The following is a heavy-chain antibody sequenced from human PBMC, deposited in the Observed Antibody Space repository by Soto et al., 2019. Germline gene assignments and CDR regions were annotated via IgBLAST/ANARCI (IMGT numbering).Heavy chain of an antibody. CDR3: ASGTYVWGSYPNWYFDL. J-gene: IGHJ2*01. V-gene: IGHV4-34*01. CDR1: GGSFSGYY. Sequence: SETLSLTCAVYGGSFSGYYWSWIRQPPGKGLEWIGEINHSGSTNYNPSLKSRVTISVDTSKNQFSLKLSSVTAADTAVYYCASGTYVWGSYPNWYFDLWGRGTLVTVSS. D-gene: IGHD3-16*02. CDR2: INHSGST.